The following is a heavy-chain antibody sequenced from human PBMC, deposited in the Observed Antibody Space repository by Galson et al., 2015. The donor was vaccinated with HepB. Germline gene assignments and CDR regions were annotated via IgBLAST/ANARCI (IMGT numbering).Heavy chain of an antibody. CDR3: ARVADSDYGDHAHFDS. Sequence: SLRLSCAASGFTSSDYYMSWIRQAPGKGLEWLSYISSSTIYTNYADSVKGRFTISRDNVKNSMYLQMNSLRAVDTAVYYCARVADSDYGDHAHFDSWGLGTLVTVSS. J-gene: IGHJ4*02. CDR2: ISSSTIYT. V-gene: IGHV3-11*06. CDR1: GFTSSDYY. D-gene: IGHD4-17*01.